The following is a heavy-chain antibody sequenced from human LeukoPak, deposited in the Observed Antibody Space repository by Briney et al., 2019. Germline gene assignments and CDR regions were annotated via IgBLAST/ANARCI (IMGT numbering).Heavy chain of an antibody. CDR2: IYYSGST. CDR3: ARVGGYDFWSGLSYFDY. J-gene: IGHJ4*02. D-gene: IGHD3-3*01. CDR1: RGSISSYY. V-gene: IGHV4-59*01. Sequence: PSETLSLTCTVSRGSISSYYWTWLRQPPGKGLEWIGYIYYSGSTNYNPSLKSRVTISVDTSKNQFSLKLSSVTTADTAVYYCARVGGYDFWSGLSYFDYWGQGSLVTVSS.